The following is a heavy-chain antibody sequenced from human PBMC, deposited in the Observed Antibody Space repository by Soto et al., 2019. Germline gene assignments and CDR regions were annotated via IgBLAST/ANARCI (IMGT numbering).Heavy chain of an antibody. V-gene: IGHV4-59*01. CDR2: IYYSGST. CDR1: GGSISSYY. CDR3: ARVEDSYGRKHFDY. J-gene: IGHJ4*02. Sequence: SETLSLTCTVSGGSISSYYWSWIRQPPGKGLEWIGYIYYSGSTNYNPSLKSRVTISVDTSKNQFSLKLSSVTAADTAVYYCARVEDSYGRKHFDYWGQGTLVTVSS. D-gene: IGHD5-18*01.